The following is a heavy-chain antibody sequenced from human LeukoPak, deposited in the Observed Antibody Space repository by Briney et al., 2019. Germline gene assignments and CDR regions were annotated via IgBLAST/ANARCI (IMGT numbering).Heavy chain of an antibody. CDR2: IYHSGST. CDR3: ARKMAFSGFDY. Sequence: SETLSLTXTVSGYSISSGYYWGWIRQPPGKGLEWIGSIYHSGSTYYNPSLKSRVTISVDTSKNQFSLKLSSVTAADTAVYYCARKMAFSGFDYWGQGTLVTVSS. J-gene: IGHJ4*02. D-gene: IGHD5-24*01. CDR1: GYSISSGYY. V-gene: IGHV4-38-2*02.